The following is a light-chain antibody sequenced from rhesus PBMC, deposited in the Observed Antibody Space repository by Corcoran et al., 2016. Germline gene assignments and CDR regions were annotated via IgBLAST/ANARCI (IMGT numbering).Light chain of an antibody. CDR2: RAS. CDR1: QGISNW. V-gene: IGKV1-69*01. CDR3: QQHDNSPLT. Sequence: DIQMTQSPSSLSASVGDRVTITCRASQGISNWLAWYQQKPGKAPKLLIYRASNLETGVPSRFSGSGSGTDFTLTISGLQPEDIATYYCQQHDNSPLTFGGGTKVEIK. J-gene: IGKJ4*01.